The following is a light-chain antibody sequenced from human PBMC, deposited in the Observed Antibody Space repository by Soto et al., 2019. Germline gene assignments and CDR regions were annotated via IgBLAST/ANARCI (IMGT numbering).Light chain of an antibody. CDR2: GNS. V-gene: IGLV1-40*01. Sequence: QSVLTQPPSVSGAPGQRVTISCTGSSSNIGAGYDVHWYQQLPGTAPKLLIYGNSNRSSGVPDRFSGSKSGTSASLAITGLQAEDEADYYCQSYDSSRGGVFGTGTKLTVL. CDR1: SSNIGAGYD. CDR3: QSYDSSRGGV. J-gene: IGLJ1*01.